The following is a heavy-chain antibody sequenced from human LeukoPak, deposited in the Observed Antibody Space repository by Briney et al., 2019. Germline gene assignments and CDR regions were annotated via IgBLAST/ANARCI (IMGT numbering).Heavy chain of an antibody. V-gene: IGHV4-59*08. CDR3: ARGDYYDSSGWRPHDAFDI. Sequence: KPSETLSLTCTVSGGSISSYYWSWIRQPPGKGLEWMGYIYYSGSTNYNPSLKSRVTISVDTSKNQFSLKLSSVTAADTAVYYCARGDYYDSSGWRPHDAFDIWGQGTMVTVSS. CDR2: IYYSGST. D-gene: IGHD3-22*01. CDR1: GGSISSYY. J-gene: IGHJ3*02.